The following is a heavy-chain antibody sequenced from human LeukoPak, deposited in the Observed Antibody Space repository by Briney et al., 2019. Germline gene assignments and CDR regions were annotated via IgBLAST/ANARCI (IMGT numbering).Heavy chain of an antibody. J-gene: IGHJ3*02. CDR1: GGTFSSYA. V-gene: IGHV1-69*13. Sequence: SVKVSCKASGGTFSSYAISWVRQAPGQGLGWMGGIIPIFGTANYAQKFQGRVTITADESTSTAYMELSSLRSEDTAVYYCARGLMSPIRFLDVRDAFDIWGQGTMVTVSS. CDR3: ARGLMSPIRFLDVRDAFDI. CDR2: IIPIFGTA. D-gene: IGHD3-3*01.